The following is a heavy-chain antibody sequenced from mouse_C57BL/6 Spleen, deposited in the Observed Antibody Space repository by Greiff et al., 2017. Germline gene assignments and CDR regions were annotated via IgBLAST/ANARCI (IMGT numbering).Heavy chain of an antibody. CDR1: GYSFTSYY. CDR2: IYPGSGNT. J-gene: IGHJ2*01. Sequence: QVQLQQSGPELVKPGASVKISCKASGYSFTSYYIHWVKQRPGQGLEWIGWIYPGSGNTKYNEKFKGKATLTADTSSSTAYMQLSSLTSEDSAVYYCARVYYSNYVYFDYWGQGTTLTVSS. D-gene: IGHD2-5*01. CDR3: ARVYYSNYVYFDY. V-gene: IGHV1-66*01.